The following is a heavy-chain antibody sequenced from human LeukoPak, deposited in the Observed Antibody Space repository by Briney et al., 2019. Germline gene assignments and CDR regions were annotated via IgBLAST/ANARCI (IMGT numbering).Heavy chain of an antibody. V-gene: IGHV3-7*01. D-gene: IGHD3-3*01. Sequence: PGGSLRLSCAASGFTFSSYWMSWVRQAPGKGLEWVANIKEDGSEKYYVDSVKGRFTISRDNAKNSLYLQMNSLRAEDTAVYYCATPYDFWSGYPDYWGQGTLVIVSS. CDR2: IKEDGSEK. CDR1: GFTFSSYW. CDR3: ATPYDFWSGYPDY. J-gene: IGHJ4*02.